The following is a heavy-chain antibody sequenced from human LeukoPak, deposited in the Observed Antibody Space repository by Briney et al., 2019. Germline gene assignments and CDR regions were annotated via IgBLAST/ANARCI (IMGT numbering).Heavy chain of an antibody. CDR3: ASQVNYYGSGDRDY. CDR2: IYYSGST. V-gene: IGHV4-39*07. Sequence: SETLSLTCTVSGGSIGSSSYYWGWIRQPPGKGLEWIGSIYYSGSTYYNPSLKSRVTISVDTSKNQFSLKLSSVTAADTAVYYCASQVNYYGSGDRDYWGQGTLVTVSS. D-gene: IGHD3-10*01. CDR1: GGSIGSSSYY. J-gene: IGHJ4*02.